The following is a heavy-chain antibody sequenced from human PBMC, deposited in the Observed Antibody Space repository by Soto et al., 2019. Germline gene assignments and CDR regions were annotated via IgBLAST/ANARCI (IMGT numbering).Heavy chain of an antibody. J-gene: IGHJ4*02. V-gene: IGHV3-33*01. D-gene: IGHD3-22*01. CDR1: GFTFSSYG. Sequence: QVQLVESGGGVVQPGRSLRLSCAASGFTFSSYGMHWVRQAPGKGLEWVAVIWYDGSNKYYADSVKGRFTISRDNSENTLYLQMNSLRAEDTAVYYCARDRSNYYDSSEPDYWGQGTLVTVSS. CDR2: IWYDGSNK. CDR3: ARDRSNYYDSSEPDY.